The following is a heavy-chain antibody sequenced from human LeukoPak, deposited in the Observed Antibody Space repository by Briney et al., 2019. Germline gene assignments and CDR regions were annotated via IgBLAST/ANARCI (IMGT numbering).Heavy chain of an antibody. V-gene: IGHV4-61*02. Sequence: SQTLSLTCTVSGGSISSGSYYWSWIRQPAGKGLEWIGRIYTSGSTNYNPSLKSRVTISVDTSKNQFSLKLSSVTAADTAVYYCVSGSYPRNYFDYWGQGTLVTVSS. CDR3: VSGSYPRNYFDY. CDR1: GGSISSGSYY. J-gene: IGHJ4*02. CDR2: IYTSGST. D-gene: IGHD3-10*01.